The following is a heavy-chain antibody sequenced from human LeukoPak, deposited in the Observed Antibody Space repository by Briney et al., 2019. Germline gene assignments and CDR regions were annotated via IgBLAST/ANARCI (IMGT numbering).Heavy chain of an antibody. CDR1: GGTFSSYA. CDR3: ARDDIAAAAIDY. D-gene: IGHD6-13*01. J-gene: IGHJ4*02. V-gene: IGHV1-69*06. Sequence: SVKVSCKASGGTFSSYAISWVRQAPGQGFEWMGGIIPIFGTANYAQKFQGRVTITADKSTSTAYMELSSLRSEDTAVYYCARDDIAAAAIDYWGQGTLVTVSS. CDR2: IIPIFGTA.